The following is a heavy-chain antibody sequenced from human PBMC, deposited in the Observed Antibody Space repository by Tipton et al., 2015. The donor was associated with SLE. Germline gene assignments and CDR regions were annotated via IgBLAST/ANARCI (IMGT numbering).Heavy chain of an antibody. V-gene: IGHV3-9*01. CDR3: AKDMGVRSSSGRGYYYYMDV. CDR2: ISWNSGSI. D-gene: IGHD6-6*01. Sequence: RSLRLSCAASGFTFDDYAMHWVRQAPGKGLEWVSGISWNSGSIGYADSVKGRFTISRDNAKNSLYLQMNSLRAEDTALYYCAKDMGVRSSSGRGYYYYMDVWGKGTTVTVSS. J-gene: IGHJ6*03. CDR1: GFTFDDYA.